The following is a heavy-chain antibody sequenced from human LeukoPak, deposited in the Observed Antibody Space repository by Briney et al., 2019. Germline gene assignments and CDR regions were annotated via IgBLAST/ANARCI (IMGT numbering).Heavy chain of an antibody. CDR3: AKASRLYSGSLDDAFDI. Sequence: PGRSLRLSCAASGLTFDDYAMHWVRQAPGKGLEWVPGINWSSGNMGYADSVRGRFTISRDNAKNSLYLQMNSLRPEDTAFYYCAKASRLYSGSLDDAFDIWGQGTMVTVSS. J-gene: IGHJ3*02. CDR1: GLTFDDYA. V-gene: IGHV3-9*01. D-gene: IGHD1-26*01. CDR2: INWSSGNM.